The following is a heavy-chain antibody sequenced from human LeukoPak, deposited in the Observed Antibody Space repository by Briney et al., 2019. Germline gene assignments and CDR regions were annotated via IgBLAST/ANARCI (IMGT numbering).Heavy chain of an antibody. V-gene: IGHV3-21*01. CDR2: ISSSSSYI. Sequence: PGGSLRLSCAASGFTFSSYSMNWVRQAPGKGLEWVSSISSSSSYIYYADSVKGRFTISRDNAKNSLYLQMNSLRAEDTAVYYCARDYGIGWLQLPHYYYYYGMDVWGQGTTVAVSS. J-gene: IGHJ6*02. D-gene: IGHD5-24*01. CDR1: GFTFSSYS. CDR3: ARDYGIGWLQLPHYYYYYGMDV.